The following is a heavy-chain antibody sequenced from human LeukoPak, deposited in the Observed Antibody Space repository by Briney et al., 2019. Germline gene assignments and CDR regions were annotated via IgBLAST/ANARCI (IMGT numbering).Heavy chain of an antibody. CDR1: GFTFSNYA. Sequence: GGSLRLSCAASGFTFSNYAMSWVRQPPGEGLEWVSTISDGDGSTYYTDSVKGRFTISRDNSKNTLYLQMNSLRAEDTAVYYCTSGPIVAGEAFDYWGQGTLVTVSS. J-gene: IGHJ4*02. V-gene: IGHV3-23*01. CDR2: ISDGDGST. D-gene: IGHD5-12*01. CDR3: TSGPIVAGEAFDY.